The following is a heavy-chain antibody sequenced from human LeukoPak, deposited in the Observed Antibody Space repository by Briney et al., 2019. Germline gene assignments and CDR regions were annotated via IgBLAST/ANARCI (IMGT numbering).Heavy chain of an antibody. CDR1: GFTFGDYA. CDR2: IRSKAYGGTT. CDR3: TRTPLWFGTIDAFDI. J-gene: IGHJ3*02. D-gene: IGHD3-10*01. V-gene: IGHV3-49*03. Sequence: GGSLRLSCTASGFTFGDYAMSWFRQAPGKGLEWVGFIRSKAYGGTTEYAASVKGRFTISRDDSKSIAYLQMNSLKTEDTAVYYCTRTPLWFGTIDAFDIWGQGTMVTVSS.